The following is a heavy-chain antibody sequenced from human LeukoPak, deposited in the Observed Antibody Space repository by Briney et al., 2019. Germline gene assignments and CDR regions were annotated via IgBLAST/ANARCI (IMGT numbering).Heavy chain of an antibody. CDR3: ARDKQWGFDY. CDR1: GFTFISYS. D-gene: IGHD3-16*01. J-gene: IGHJ4*02. CDR2: ISSSSSYI. Sequence: GGSLRLSCAASGFTFISYSMNWVRQAPGKGLEWVSSISSSSSYIYYADSVKGRFTISRDNAKNSLYLQMNSLRAEDTAVYYCARDKQWGFDYWGQGTLVTVSS. V-gene: IGHV3-21*01.